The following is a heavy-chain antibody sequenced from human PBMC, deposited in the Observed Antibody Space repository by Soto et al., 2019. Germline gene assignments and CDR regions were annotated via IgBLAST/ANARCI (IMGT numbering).Heavy chain of an antibody. J-gene: IGHJ3*02. Sequence: GASVKGYCKASGYTFTSYAMHWVRQAPGQRLEWMGWINAGNGNTKYSQKFQGRVTITRDTSASTAYMELSSLRSEDTAVYYCASFIYLGEFPCAFDIWGQGTMVPVSS. V-gene: IGHV1-3*01. CDR3: ASFIYLGEFPCAFDI. CDR2: INAGNGNT. CDR1: GYTFTSYA. D-gene: IGHD3-16*01.